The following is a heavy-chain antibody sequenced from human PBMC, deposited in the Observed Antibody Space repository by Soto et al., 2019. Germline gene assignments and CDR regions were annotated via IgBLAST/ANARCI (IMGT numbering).Heavy chain of an antibody. Sequence: RRGVLRLSCAASGFTFSSYSMNWVRQAPGKGLEWVSYISSSSSTIYYADSVKGRFTISRDNAKNSLYLQMNSLRDEDTAVYYCARPNYYGSGSSLYYYYGMDVWGQGTTVTVSS. CDR1: GFTFSSYS. D-gene: IGHD3-10*01. CDR2: ISSSSSTI. J-gene: IGHJ6*02. V-gene: IGHV3-48*02. CDR3: ARPNYYGSGSSLYYYYGMDV.